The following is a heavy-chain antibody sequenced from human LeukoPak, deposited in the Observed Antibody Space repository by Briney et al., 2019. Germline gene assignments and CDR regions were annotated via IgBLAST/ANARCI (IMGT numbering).Heavy chain of an antibody. V-gene: IGHV4-38-2*02. CDR3: ARDSGTTGEVKFDP. CDR1: GYSISSGYY. CDR2: IYHSGST. D-gene: IGHD3-10*01. Sequence: SETLSLTCTVSGYSISSGYYWGWNRQPPGKGLEWIGSIYHSGSTYYNPSLKSRVTISVDTSKNQFSLNLRYVTAADTAVYYCARDSGTTGEVKFDPWGQGALVTVSS. J-gene: IGHJ5*02.